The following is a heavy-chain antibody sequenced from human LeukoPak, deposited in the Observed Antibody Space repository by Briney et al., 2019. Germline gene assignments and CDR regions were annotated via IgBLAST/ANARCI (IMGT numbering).Heavy chain of an antibody. J-gene: IGHJ5*02. CDR3: ARRRADCDSSNNWFDP. V-gene: IGHV5-51*01. Sequence: GESLKISCKGSGYSFTSYWIGWVRQMPGKGLEWMGIIYPGDSDTRYSPSFQGQVTISADKSISTAYLQWSSLKASDTAMYYCARRRADCDSSNNWFDPWGQGTLVTVSS. CDR2: IYPGDSDT. CDR1: GYSFTSYW. D-gene: IGHD3-22*01.